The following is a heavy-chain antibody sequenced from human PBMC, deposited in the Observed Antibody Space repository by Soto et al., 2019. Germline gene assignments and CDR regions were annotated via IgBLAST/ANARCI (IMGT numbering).Heavy chain of an antibody. V-gene: IGHV4-34*01. J-gene: IGHJ4*02. CDR1: GGSFSGYY. CDR3: ARGLKVTVTTLPNRPFDY. CDR2: INHSGST. Sequence: PSETLSLTCAVYGGSFSGYYWSWIRQPPGKGLEWIGEINHSGSTNYNPSLKSRVTISVGTSKNQFSLKLSSVTAADTAVYYCARGLKVTVTTLPNRPFDYWGQGTLVTVSS. D-gene: IGHD4-17*01.